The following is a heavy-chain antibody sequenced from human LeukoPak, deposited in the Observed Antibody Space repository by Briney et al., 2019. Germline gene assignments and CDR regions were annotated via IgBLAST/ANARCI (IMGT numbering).Heavy chain of an antibody. J-gene: IGHJ5*02. Sequence: ASVKVSCKASGYTFTIYGISWVRQAPGQGLEWMGWISAYNGNTNYAQKLQGRVTMTTDTSTSTAYMELRSLRSDDTAVYYCARDSPFIAAGGYNWFDPWGQGTLVTVSS. CDR3: ARDSPFIAAGGYNWFDP. CDR1: GYTFTIYG. D-gene: IGHD6-13*01. CDR2: ISAYNGNT. V-gene: IGHV1-18*01.